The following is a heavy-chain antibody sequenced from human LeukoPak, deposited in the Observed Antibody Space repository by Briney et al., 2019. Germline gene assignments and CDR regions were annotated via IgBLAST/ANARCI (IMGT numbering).Heavy chain of an antibody. CDR3: ARGGLAAAGTNGDDY. J-gene: IGHJ4*02. CDR2: IYHSGGT. CDR1: GGSISSGGYY. D-gene: IGHD6-13*01. V-gene: IGHV4-30-2*01. Sequence: PSETLSLTCTVSGGSISSGGYYWSWIRQPPGKGLEWIGYIYHSGGTYYNPSLKSRVTISVDRSKNQFSLKLSSVTAADTAVYYCARGGLAAAGTNGDDYWGQGTLVTVSS.